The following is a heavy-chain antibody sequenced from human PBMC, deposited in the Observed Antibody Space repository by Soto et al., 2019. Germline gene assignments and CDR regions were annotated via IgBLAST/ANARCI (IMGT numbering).Heavy chain of an antibody. CDR1: GFTFSSYA. Sequence: EVQLVESGGGLVQPGGSLRLSCAASGFTFSSYAMTWVRQAPGKGLEWDSAISYSGVSTYYADSVKGRFTISRDSSENTLSLQMNSLRVDDTAVYYCAKDGRGGLWLSAYYFDYWGQGTLVPVSS. CDR2: ISYSGVST. CDR3: AKDGRGGLWLSAYYFDY. V-gene: IGHV3-23*04. J-gene: IGHJ4*02. D-gene: IGHD5-18*01.